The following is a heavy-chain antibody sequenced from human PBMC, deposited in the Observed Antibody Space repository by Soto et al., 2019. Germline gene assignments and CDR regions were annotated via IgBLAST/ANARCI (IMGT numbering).Heavy chain of an antibody. V-gene: IGHV3-30-3*01. CDR3: ARTVPRGSAVRGVIGY. J-gene: IGHJ4*02. Sequence: PGGSLRLSCAASGFTFSSYAIHWVRQAPGKGLEWVAVISYDGSNKYYADSVKGRFTISRDNSKNTLYLQMNSLRAEDTAVYYCARTVPRGSAVRGVIGYWGQGTLVTVSS. D-gene: IGHD3-10*01. CDR2: ISYDGSNK. CDR1: GFTFSSYA.